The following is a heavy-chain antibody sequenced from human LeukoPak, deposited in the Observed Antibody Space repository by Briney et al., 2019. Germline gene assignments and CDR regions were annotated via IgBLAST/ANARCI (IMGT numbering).Heavy chain of an antibody. V-gene: IGHV1-69-2*01. CDR2: VDPEDGET. CDR1: GYTFTDYY. Sequence: ASVKVSCKASGYTFTDYYMHWVQQAPGKGLEWMGLVDPEDGETIYAEKFQGRVTITADTSTDTAYMELSSLRSEDTAVYYCATDDYSGLLDYWGQGTLVTVSS. D-gene: IGHD4-11*01. CDR3: ATDDYSGLLDY. J-gene: IGHJ4*02.